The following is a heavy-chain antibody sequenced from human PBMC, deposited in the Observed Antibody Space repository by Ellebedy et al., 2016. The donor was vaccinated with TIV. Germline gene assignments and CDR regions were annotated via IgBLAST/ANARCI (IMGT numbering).Heavy chain of an antibody. CDR2: IYTSGST. D-gene: IGHD3-10*01. CDR1: RGPFSGYY. Sequence: SETLSLTCAVYRGPFSGYYWSWIRQPAGKGLEWIGRIYTSGSTNYNPSLKSRVTMSVDTSKNQFSLKLSSVTAADTAVYYCARVSYYGSGSSFDYWGQGTLVTASS. V-gene: IGHV4-59*10. J-gene: IGHJ4*02. CDR3: ARVSYYGSGSSFDY.